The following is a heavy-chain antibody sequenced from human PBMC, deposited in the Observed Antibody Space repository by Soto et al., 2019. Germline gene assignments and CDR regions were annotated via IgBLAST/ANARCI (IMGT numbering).Heavy chain of an antibody. J-gene: IGHJ4*02. CDR2: IKQDGSEK. D-gene: IGHD3-22*01. CDR3: ASGYDSSGYRLGD. CDR1: GFTFSSYW. V-gene: IGHV3-7*01. Sequence: DVQLVESGGGLVQPGGSLRLSCAASGFTFSSYWMSWVRQAPGKGLEWVANIKQDGSEKYYVDSVKGRFTISRDNAKNSLYVQMNSLRADDSAVYYCASGYDSSGYRLGDWGQGTLVTVSS.